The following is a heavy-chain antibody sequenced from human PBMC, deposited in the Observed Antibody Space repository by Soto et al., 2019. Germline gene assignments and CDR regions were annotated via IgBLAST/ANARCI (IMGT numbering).Heavy chain of an antibody. Sequence: EVQLVESGGGLVQPGGSLKLSCAASGFTFSGSAMHWVRQASGKGLEWVGRIRSKANSYATAYAASVKGRFTISRDDSKNTAYLQMNSLKTEDTVVYYCTRRYCSGGSCHYGMDVWGQGTTVTVSS. CDR3: TRRYCSGGSCHYGMDV. CDR2: IRSKANSYAT. CDR1: GFTFSGSA. V-gene: IGHV3-73*02. J-gene: IGHJ6*02. D-gene: IGHD2-15*01.